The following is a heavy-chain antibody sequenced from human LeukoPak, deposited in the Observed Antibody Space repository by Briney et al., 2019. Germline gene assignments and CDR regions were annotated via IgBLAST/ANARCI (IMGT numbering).Heavy chain of an antibody. V-gene: IGHV3-74*01. CDR2: INSDGSWT. D-gene: IGHD2-2*01. Sequence: GGSLRLSCAASGNYWMHWVRQVQGKGLVWVSHINSDGSWTSYADSVKGRFTISKDNAKNTVYLQMNNLRAEDTAVYYCVSFYETYWGRGTLVTVSS. CDR1: GNYW. J-gene: IGHJ4*02. CDR3: VSFYETY.